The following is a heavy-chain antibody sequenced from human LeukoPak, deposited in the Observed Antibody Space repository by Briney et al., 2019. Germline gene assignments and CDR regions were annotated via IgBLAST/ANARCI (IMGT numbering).Heavy chain of an antibody. V-gene: IGHV4-59*01. D-gene: IGHD1-26*01. CDR3: ARVGGAEVDY. J-gene: IGHJ4*02. Sequence: SETLSLTCTVSGGSISSYYWSWIRQPPGKGLEWIGYIYYSGSTNYNPSLKSRVSISVDTSKNQFSLKLSSVTAADTAVYYCARVGGAEVDYWGQGTLVTVSS. CDR1: GGSISSYY. CDR2: IYYSGST.